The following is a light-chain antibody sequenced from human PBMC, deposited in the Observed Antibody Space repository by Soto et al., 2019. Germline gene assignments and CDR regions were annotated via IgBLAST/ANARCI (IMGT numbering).Light chain of an antibody. Sequence: DIQITQSPSTLSASVGDRVTITCRASQNVNKWLAWFQQKPGKVPKLLIFDASTLQTGVPSRFGGGGSGTEFTLTISGLQPDDFATYYCQQYSSYSPWTFGPGTKVDIK. CDR1: QNVNKW. V-gene: IGKV1-5*01. J-gene: IGKJ1*01. CDR3: QQYSSYSPWT. CDR2: DAS.